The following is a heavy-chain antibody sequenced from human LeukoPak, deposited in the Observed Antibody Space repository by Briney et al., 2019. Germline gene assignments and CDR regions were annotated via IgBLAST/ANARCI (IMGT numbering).Heavy chain of an antibody. CDR3: ARDPYPYDFWSGYYGGYYMDV. Sequence: SVKVSCKASGGTFSSYAISWVRQAPGQGLEWMGGIIPIFGIANYAQKFQGRVTITADESTSTAYMELSSLRSEDTAVYYCARDPYPYDFWSGYYGGYYMDVWGKGTTVTVSS. CDR2: IIPIFGIA. J-gene: IGHJ6*03. V-gene: IGHV1-69*13. D-gene: IGHD3-3*01. CDR1: GGTFSSYA.